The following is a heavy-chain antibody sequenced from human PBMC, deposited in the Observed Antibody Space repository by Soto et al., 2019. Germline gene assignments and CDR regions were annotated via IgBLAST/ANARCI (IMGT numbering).Heavy chain of an antibody. CDR3: ARGGRIVVVPAAIPYGMDV. J-gene: IGHJ6*02. CDR1: GFTFSDYY. CDR2: ISSSGSTI. D-gene: IGHD2-2*01. V-gene: IGHV3-11*01. Sequence: GGSLRLSCAAPGFTFSDYYMSWIRQAPGKGLEWVSYISSSGSTIYYADSVKSRFTISRDNAKNSLYLQMNSLRAEDTAVYYCARGGRIVVVPAAIPYGMDVWGQGTTVTVSS.